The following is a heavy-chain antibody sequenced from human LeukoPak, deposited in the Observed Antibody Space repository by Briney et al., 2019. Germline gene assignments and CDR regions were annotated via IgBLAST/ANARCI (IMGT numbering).Heavy chain of an antibody. CDR2: ISGYNGNT. Sequence: ASVKVSCKASGYIFTSYGINWMRQAPGQGLEWMGWISGYNGNTSYAQKFQGRVTMTTDTSTSTAYMEVRSLRSDDTAVYYCARSTHRDADAFDIWGQGTMVTVSS. CDR3: ARSTHRDADAFDI. D-gene: IGHD2-2*01. J-gene: IGHJ3*02. CDR1: GYIFTSYG. V-gene: IGHV1-18*01.